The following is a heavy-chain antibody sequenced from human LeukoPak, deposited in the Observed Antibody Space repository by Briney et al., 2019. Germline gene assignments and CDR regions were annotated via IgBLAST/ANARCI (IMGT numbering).Heavy chain of an antibody. V-gene: IGHV3-23*01. D-gene: IGHD3-3*01. CDR3: AKGKAKTIFGVVIPDFDY. Sequence: GGSLRLSCAASGFTFSSYAMSWVRQAPGKGLEWVSSISGAGGNRYYADSVKGRFTISRDNSKNTLYLQMSSLRAEDTAIYYCAKGKAKTIFGVVIPDFDYWGRGTLVTVSS. CDR1: GFTFSSYA. CDR2: ISGAGGNR. J-gene: IGHJ4*02.